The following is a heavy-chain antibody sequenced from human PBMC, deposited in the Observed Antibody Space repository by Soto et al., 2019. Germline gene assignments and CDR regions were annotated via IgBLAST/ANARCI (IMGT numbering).Heavy chain of an antibody. J-gene: IGHJ5*02. D-gene: IGHD4-17*01. CDR2: INAYNGNT. Sequence: GASVKVSCKASGYTFTSYAMHWVRQAPGQRLEWMGWINAYNGNTNYAQKLQGRVTMTTDTSTSTAYMELRSLRSDDTAVYYCARGNGDYGDYGWFDPWGQGTLVTVSS. V-gene: IGHV1-18*01. CDR3: ARGNGDYGDYGWFDP. CDR1: GYTFTSYA.